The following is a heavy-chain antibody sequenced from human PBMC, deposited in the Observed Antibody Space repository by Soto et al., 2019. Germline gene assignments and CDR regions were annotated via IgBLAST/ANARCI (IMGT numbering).Heavy chain of an antibody. J-gene: IGHJ4*02. CDR2: INSDGSST. D-gene: IGHD3-16*01. CDR1: GFTFSNHW. V-gene: IGHV3-74*01. CDR3: ARGKERVMVNVDY. Sequence: EVQLVESGGGLVQPGGSLRLSCEVSGFTFSNHWMHWVRQPPGKGLVWVSRINSDGSSTNYVDSVKGRFTISRDNAKNTLYLQMNSLRAEDTAVYFCARGKERVMVNVDYWGQGSLVTVSS.